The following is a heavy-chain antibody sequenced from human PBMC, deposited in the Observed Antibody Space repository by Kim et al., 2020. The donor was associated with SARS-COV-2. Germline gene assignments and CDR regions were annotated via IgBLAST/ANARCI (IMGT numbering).Heavy chain of an antibody. Sequence: ASVKVSCKASGYTFTSYYMHWVRQAPGQGLEWMGIINPSGGSTSYAQKFQGRVTMTRDTSTSTFYMERSSLRSEDTAVYYCSIDYYDSSCDDAFDIWGKGTMVTVSS. V-gene: IGHV1-46*01. J-gene: IGHJ3*02. CDR1: GYTFTSYY. CDR2: INPSGGST. D-gene: IGHD3-22*01. CDR3: SIDYYDSSCDDAFDI.